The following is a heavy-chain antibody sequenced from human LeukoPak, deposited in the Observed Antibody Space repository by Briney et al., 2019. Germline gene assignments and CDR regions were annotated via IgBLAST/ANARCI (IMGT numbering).Heavy chain of an antibody. CDR2: IYSRGST. D-gene: IGHD1-26*01. V-gene: IGHV3-53*04. Sequence: GGSLRLSCAASGFTVSSNYMSWVRQAPGKGLEWVSVIYSRGSTYYADSVKGRFTISRHNSKNALYLQMNSLRAEDTAVYYCARVVGATIDYWGQGTLVTVSS. CDR1: GFTVSSNY. J-gene: IGHJ4*02. CDR3: ARVVGATIDY.